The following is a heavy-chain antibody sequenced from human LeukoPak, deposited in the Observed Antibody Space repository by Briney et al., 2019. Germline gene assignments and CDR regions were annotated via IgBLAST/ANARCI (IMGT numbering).Heavy chain of an antibody. V-gene: IGHV3-23*01. CDR2: ITGSGGYA. J-gene: IGHJ3*01. CDR3: GKDPNGDYIGAFDF. CDR1: GFTFNNYA. Sequence: GGSLKLSCAASGFTFNNYAMTWVRQAPEKGLEWVSSITGSGGYANYADSVKGRFTISRDNSKNTLYLQMNSLRVDDTAVYYCGKDPNGDYIGAFDFWGQGTMVTVSS. D-gene: IGHD4-17*01.